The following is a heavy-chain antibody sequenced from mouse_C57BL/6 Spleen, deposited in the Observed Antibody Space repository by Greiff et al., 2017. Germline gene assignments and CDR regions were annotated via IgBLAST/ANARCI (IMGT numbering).Heavy chain of an antibody. J-gene: IGHJ4*01. CDR2: IYPRSGNT. D-gene: IGHD2-2*01. V-gene: IGHV1-81*01. Sequence: VQLQQSGAELARPGASVKLSCKASVYTFTSYGISWVKQRTGQGLEWIGEIYPRSGNTYYNEKFKGKATLTADKSSSTAYMELRSLTSEDSAVYFCARWLEGYYAMDYWGQGTSVTVSS. CDR1: VYTFTSYG. CDR3: ARWLEGYYAMDY.